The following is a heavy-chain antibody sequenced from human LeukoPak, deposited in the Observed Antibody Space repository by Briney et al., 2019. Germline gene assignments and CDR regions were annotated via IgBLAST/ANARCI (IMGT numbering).Heavy chain of an antibody. Sequence: GGSLRLSCAASGFTFSGYGMHWVRQAPGKGLEWVAFIRYDGSTKFYADSVKGRFTISRDNSKNTLFLQMDSLRTEDTAVYYCARDAPQVPAAGVLASWGQGTLVTVSS. V-gene: IGHV3-30*02. CDR3: ARDAPQVPAAGVLAS. D-gene: IGHD6-13*01. J-gene: IGHJ5*02. CDR1: GFTFSGYG. CDR2: IRYDGSTK.